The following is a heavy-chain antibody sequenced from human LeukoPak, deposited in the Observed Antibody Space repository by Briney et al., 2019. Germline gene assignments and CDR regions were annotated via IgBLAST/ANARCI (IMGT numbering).Heavy chain of an antibody. J-gene: IGHJ4*02. Sequence: SETLSLTCTVSGGSISSYYWGWIRQPPGKGLEWIGSIYYSGSTYYNPSLKSRVTISVDTSKNQFSLKLSSVTAADTAVYYCARLSEFGELLDYWGQGTLVTVSS. CDR2: IYYSGST. CDR1: GGSISSYY. CDR3: ARLSEFGELLDY. V-gene: IGHV4-39*01. D-gene: IGHD3-10*01.